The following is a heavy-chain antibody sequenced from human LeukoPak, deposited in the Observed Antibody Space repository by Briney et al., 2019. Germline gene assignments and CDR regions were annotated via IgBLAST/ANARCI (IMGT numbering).Heavy chain of an antibody. CDR1: GYTFTGDF. Sequence: ASVKVSCKASGYTFTGDFLHWVRQAPGQGLEWMGWINPNNGATNYAQKFQGRVTMTRDTSISTVYMQLNSLRSDDTAVHFCARDPCSGTSCFDYWGQGTLVTVSS. CDR2: INPNNGAT. D-gene: IGHD2-2*01. CDR3: ARDPCSGTSCFDY. V-gene: IGHV1-2*02. J-gene: IGHJ4*02.